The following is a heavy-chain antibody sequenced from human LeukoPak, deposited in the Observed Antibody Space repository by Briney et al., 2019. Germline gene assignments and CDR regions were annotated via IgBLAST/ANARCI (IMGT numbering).Heavy chain of an antibody. CDR3: AKVCGDMRCYYFDY. D-gene: IGHD2-15*01. CDR1: GFTFSSYA. CDR2: ISGSGGST. V-gene: IGHV3-23*01. Sequence: GGSLRLSCAASGFTFSSYAMSWVRQAPGKGLEWVSAISGSGGSTYYADSVKGRFTISRDSSKNTLYLQMNSLRAEDTAVYYCAKVCGDMRCYYFDYWGQGTLVTVSS. J-gene: IGHJ4*02.